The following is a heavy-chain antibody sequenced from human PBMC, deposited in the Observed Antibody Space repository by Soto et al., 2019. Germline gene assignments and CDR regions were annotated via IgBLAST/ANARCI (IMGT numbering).Heavy chain of an antibody. CDR1: GFTFSDYY. D-gene: IGHD1-26*01. Sequence: EVQLVESGGDLVQPGGSLRLSCAASGFTFSDYYMDWVRQTPGKGLEWLGRSRDKLNSYATEYTASVKGRFTISRDGEKNSLYLQMNSLKTEDTGVYYCARDEGGTYYHWGQGTLVTVSS. V-gene: IGHV3-72*01. J-gene: IGHJ4*02. CDR2: SRDKLNSYAT. CDR3: ARDEGGTYYH.